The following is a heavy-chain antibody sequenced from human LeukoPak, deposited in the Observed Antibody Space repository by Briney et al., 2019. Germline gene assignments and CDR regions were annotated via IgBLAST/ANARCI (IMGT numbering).Heavy chain of an antibody. D-gene: IGHD3-3*01. Sequence: GGSLRLSCAASGFTFSSYGMHWVRQAPGKGLEWVAVISYDGSNKYYADSVKGRFTISRDNSKNTLYLQMNSLRAEDTVVYYCAKGLRSDGFWSGYYTGLDYWGQGTLVTVSS. J-gene: IGHJ4*02. V-gene: IGHV3-30*18. CDR3: AKGLRSDGFWSGYYTGLDY. CDR1: GFTFSSYG. CDR2: ISYDGSNK.